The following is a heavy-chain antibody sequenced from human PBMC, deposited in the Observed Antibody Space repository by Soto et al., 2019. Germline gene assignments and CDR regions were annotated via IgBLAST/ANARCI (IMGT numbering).Heavy chain of an antibody. D-gene: IGHD6-13*01. Sequence: SETLSLTCTVYGGSFSGYYWSWIRQPPGKGLEWIGEINHSGSTNYNPSLKSRVTISVDTSKNQFSLKLSSVTAADTAVYYCAREKPYSSSWYHDYWGQGTLVTVSS. V-gene: IGHV4-34*01. J-gene: IGHJ4*02. CDR2: INHSGST. CDR3: AREKPYSSSWYHDY. CDR1: GGSFSGYY.